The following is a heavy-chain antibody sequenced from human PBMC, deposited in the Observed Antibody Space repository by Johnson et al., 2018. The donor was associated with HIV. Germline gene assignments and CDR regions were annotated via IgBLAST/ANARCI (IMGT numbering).Heavy chain of an antibody. D-gene: IGHD5-18*01. Sequence: QVQLVESGGGLVQPGGSLRLSCAASGFTFSSYAMHWVRQAPGKGLDWVAVISYDGSNKYYADSVKGRFTISRDNSKNTLYLQMNSLRAEDTAVYYCALDGRRGYCYDWGHDAFDIWGQGTMVTVSS. J-gene: IGHJ3*02. CDR1: GFTFSSYA. V-gene: IGHV3-30-3*01. CDR3: ALDGRRGYCYDWGHDAFDI. CDR2: ISYDGSNK.